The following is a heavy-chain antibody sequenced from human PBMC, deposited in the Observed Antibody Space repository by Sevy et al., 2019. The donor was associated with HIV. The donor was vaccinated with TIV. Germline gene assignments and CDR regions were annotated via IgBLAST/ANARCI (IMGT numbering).Heavy chain of an antibody. CDR2: ITPNNGNT. CDR3: ARAPSGSQGPGQYFHH. V-gene: IGHV1-18*01. Sequence: ASVKVYCKASGYTFTNYHITWVRQAPGQGLEWMGWITPNNGNTNYAQRLRGRVTMTTDTSTSTAYMELRSLRSDDTAVCYCARAPSGSQGPGQYFHHWGQGTLVTVSS. D-gene: IGHD1-26*01. J-gene: IGHJ1*01. CDR1: GYTFTNYH.